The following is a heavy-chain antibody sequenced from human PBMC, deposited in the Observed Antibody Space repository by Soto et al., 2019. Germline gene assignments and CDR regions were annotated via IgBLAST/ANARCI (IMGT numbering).Heavy chain of an antibody. D-gene: IGHD4-17*01. CDR3: VSQRTTVPTQAYFDY. CDR2: VYYRGRS. V-gene: IGHV4-39*01. Sequence: ETLSLTCTVSGGSVTNSSYYWGWIRQSPGKGLEWIGSVYYRGRSYSKSSVKSRVTISVDTSKNRFSLSLNSVTASDTAVYFCVSQRTTVPTQAYFDYWGPGALVTVSS. CDR1: GGSVTNSSYY. J-gene: IGHJ4*02.